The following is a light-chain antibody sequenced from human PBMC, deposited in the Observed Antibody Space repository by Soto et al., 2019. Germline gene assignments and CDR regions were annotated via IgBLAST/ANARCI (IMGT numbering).Light chain of an antibody. CDR3: ASNTPTWV. V-gene: IGLV2-14*03. Sequence: QSALTQPASVSGSPGQTISISCIGTSGNIGGQNSVSWYQQYPGKAPKLIVYEVTKRPSGISNRFSGSKSANTASLSISGLQPDDEASYYCASNTPTWVFGGGTKLT. CDR2: EVT. CDR1: SGNIGGQNS. J-gene: IGLJ3*02.